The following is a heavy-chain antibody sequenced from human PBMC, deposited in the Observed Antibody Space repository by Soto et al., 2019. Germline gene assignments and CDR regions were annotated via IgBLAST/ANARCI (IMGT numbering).Heavy chain of an antibody. J-gene: IGHJ4*02. CDR3: ARHPKAARLVDY. D-gene: IGHD6-6*01. V-gene: IGHV4-30-4*01. CDR1: GGSISSGDYY. Sequence: SETLSLTCTVSGGSISSGDYYWIWIRQPPGKGLEWIGYIYYSGSTYYNPSLKSRVTISVDTSKNQFSLKLSSVTAADTAVYYCARHPKAARLVDYWGQGTLVTVSS. CDR2: IYYSGST.